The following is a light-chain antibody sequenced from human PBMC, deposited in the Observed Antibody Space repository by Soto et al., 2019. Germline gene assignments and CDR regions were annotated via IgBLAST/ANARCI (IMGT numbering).Light chain of an antibody. V-gene: IGKV1-39*01. CDR2: AAS. CDR1: QSISIY. Sequence: DIQMTQSPSSLSASVGDRVTITCRASQSISIYLNWYQQKPGKAPKLLIYAASTLQSGVPSRFSGSGSGTDFTLTISSLQPEDFATYYCHQSYSTLITFGQGTRLDIK. J-gene: IGKJ5*01. CDR3: HQSYSTLIT.